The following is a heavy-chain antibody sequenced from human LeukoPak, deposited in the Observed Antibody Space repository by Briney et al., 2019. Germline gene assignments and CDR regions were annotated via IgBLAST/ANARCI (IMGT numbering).Heavy chain of an antibody. CDR2: IYYSGSA. CDR1: GGSISDYS. D-gene: IGHD6-25*01. J-gene: IGHJ4*02. CDR3: ARAGGVKTAALDLDY. V-gene: IGHV4-59*01. Sequence: TPSETLSLTCTVSGGSISDYSWSWLRQPPGKGLEWIGNIYYSGSANHNPSLKSRVTISRDTSKNQFSLKLTSVTTADTAVYYCARAGGVKTAALDLDYWGRGTLVTVSS.